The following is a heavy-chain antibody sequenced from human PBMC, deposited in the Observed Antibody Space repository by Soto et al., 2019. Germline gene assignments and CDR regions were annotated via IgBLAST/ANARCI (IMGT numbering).Heavy chain of an antibody. V-gene: IGHV4-4*07. Sequence: QVQLQESGPGLVKPSETQSLTCTVSGGSISSYYWSWIRQPAGKGLEWIGRIYTSGSTNYNPSLKSRVTMSVDTSKNQFSLKLSSVTAADTAVYYCAREGSSSRYNYYYGMDVWGQGTTVTVSS. CDR3: AREGSSSRYNYYYGMDV. CDR2: IYTSGST. CDR1: GGSISSYY. D-gene: IGHD6-13*01. J-gene: IGHJ6*02.